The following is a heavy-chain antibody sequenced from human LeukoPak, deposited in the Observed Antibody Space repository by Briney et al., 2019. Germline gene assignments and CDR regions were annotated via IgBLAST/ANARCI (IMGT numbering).Heavy chain of an antibody. CDR2: VQSDGGGI. CDR3: ARDPKYAYRALEY. J-gene: IGHJ4*02. D-gene: IGHD3-16*01. Sequence: GGSLRLSCAVSGFTFSDYGIHWVRQAPGKGLEWVAFVQSDGGGIHYTESMKGRLTISRDDSKNTVYLQMESLRAEDTAVYYCARDPKYAYRALEYWGQGTLVTVSS. V-gene: IGHV3-30*02. CDR1: GFTFSDYG.